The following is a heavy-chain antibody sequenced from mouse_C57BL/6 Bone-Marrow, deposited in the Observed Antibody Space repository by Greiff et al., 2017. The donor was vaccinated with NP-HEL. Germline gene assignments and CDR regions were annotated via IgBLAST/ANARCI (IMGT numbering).Heavy chain of an antibody. CDR2: IYPRSGNT. V-gene: IGHV1-81*01. Sequence: QVQLKESGAELARPGASVKLSCKASGYTFTSYGISWVKQRTGQGLEWIGEIYPRSGNTYYNEKFKGKATLTADKSSSTAYMDLRSLTSEDSAVYFCARRKFITTVVPFFDYWGQGTTLTVSS. CDR3: ARRKFITTVVPFFDY. D-gene: IGHD1-1*01. CDR1: GYTFTSYG. J-gene: IGHJ2*01.